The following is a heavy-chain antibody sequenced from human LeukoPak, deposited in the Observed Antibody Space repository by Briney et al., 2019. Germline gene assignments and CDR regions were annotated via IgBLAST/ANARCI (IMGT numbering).Heavy chain of an antibody. CDR3: ARGGVVTDEFDY. J-gene: IGHJ4*02. CDR2: IYHSGST. V-gene: IGHV4-38-2*02. CDR1: GYSISSGYY. Sequence: PSETLSLTCTVSGYSISSGYYWGWIRQPPGKGLEWIGSIYHSGSTYYKPSLKSQVTISVDTSKNQFSLKLSSVTAADTAVYYCARGGVVTDEFDYWGQGTLVTVSS. D-gene: IGHD2-21*02.